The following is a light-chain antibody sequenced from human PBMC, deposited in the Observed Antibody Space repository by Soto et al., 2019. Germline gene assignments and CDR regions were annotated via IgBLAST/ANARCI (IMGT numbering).Light chain of an antibody. CDR2: GVS. CDR3: QQYDSSPRT. CDR1: QSVSSN. V-gene: IGKV3-20*01. J-gene: IGKJ1*01. Sequence: GLTQSPGRVSVSPGERAALSCRASQSVSSNLAWYQKKXGQAPRTXIYGVSSRATGIPDRFSGSGSGTDFNLTISRLETEDFAVYECQQYDSSPRTFGQGTKVDIK.